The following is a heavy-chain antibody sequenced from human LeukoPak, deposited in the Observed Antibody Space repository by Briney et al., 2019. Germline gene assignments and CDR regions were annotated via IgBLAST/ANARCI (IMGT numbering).Heavy chain of an antibody. D-gene: IGHD2-15*01. CDR2: IWYDGSNK. Sequence: QPGRSLRLSCAASGFTFSSYGMHWVRQAPGKGLEWVAVIWYDGSNKYYADSVKGRFTISRDNSKNTLYLQMNSLRAEDTAVYYCARAYCSGGSCSRYYYYGMDVWGQGTTVTVSS. J-gene: IGHJ6*02. V-gene: IGHV3-33*08. CDR1: GFTFSSYG. CDR3: ARAYCSGGSCSRYYYYGMDV.